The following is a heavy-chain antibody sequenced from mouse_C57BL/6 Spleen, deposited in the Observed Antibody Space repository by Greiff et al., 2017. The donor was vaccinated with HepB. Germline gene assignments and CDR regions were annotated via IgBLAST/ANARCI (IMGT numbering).Heavy chain of an antibody. D-gene: IGHD2-3*01. Sequence: QVQLQQSGPELVKPGASVKISCKASGYAFSSSWMNWVKQRPGKGLEWIGRIYPGDGDTNYNGKFKGKATLTADKSSSTAYMQLSSLTSEDSAVYCGARDIYDGYDEGFAYWGQGTLVTVSA. J-gene: IGHJ3*01. CDR2: IYPGDGDT. V-gene: IGHV1-82*01. CDR3: ARDIYDGYDEGFAY. CDR1: GYAFSSSW.